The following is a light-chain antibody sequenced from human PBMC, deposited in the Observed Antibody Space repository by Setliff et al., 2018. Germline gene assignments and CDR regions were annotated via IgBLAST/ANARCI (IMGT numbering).Light chain of an antibody. CDR2: HNN. J-gene: IGLJ1*01. CDR3: QSYAGGLGGYV. V-gene: IGLV1-40*01. CDR1: GAGFT. Sequence: SVLTQPPSVSGAPGQRVSISCTGIGAGFTVHWYQQLSTTAPKLLISHNNNRPSGVPDRFSGSRSGTSASLVITGLQAEDEADYYCQSYAGGLGGYVFGGGTKVTV.